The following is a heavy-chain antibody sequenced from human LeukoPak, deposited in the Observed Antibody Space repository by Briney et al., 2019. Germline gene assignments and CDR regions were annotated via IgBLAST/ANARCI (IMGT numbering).Heavy chain of an antibody. J-gene: IGHJ4*02. V-gene: IGHV1-18*01. D-gene: IGHD4-17*01. CDR2: ISAYNGNT. CDR1: GYTFTSYG. Sequence: ASVKVSCKASGYTFTSYGISWVRQAPGQGLEWMGWISAYNGNTNYAQKFQGRVTITADKSTSTAYMELSSLRSEDTAVYYCARSPDYGDYSWGGYVDYWGQGTLVTVSS. CDR3: ARSPDYGDYSWGGYVDY.